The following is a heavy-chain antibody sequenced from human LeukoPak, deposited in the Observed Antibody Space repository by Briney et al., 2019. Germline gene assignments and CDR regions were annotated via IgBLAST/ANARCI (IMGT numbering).Heavy chain of an antibody. CDR1: GFTFSSYA. Sequence: GGSLRLSCAASGFTFSSYAMHWVRQAPGKGLEWVAVISYDGSNKYYVDSVKGRFTIPRDNSKNTLYLQMNSLRAEDTAVYCCARAPKKSYGSFDYWGQGTLVTVSS. J-gene: IGHJ4*02. CDR3: ARAPKKSYGSFDY. D-gene: IGHD5-18*01. CDR2: ISYDGSNK. V-gene: IGHV3-30*04.